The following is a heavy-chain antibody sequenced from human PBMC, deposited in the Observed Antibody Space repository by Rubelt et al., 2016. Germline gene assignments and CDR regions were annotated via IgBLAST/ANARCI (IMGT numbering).Heavy chain of an antibody. D-gene: IGHD6-19*01. J-gene: IGHJ4*02. V-gene: IGHV4-34*01. CDR1: GGSFSGYY. Sequence: QVQLQQWGAGLLKPSETLSLTCAVYGGSFSGYYWSWIRQPPGKGLEWIGEINHSGSTNYNPSLKSRVTSSVDTSKNHCALQRGSVTAADTAVYYCARHLSSSGWYVDYWGQGTLVTVSS. CDR2: INHSGST. CDR3: ARHLSSSGWYVDY.